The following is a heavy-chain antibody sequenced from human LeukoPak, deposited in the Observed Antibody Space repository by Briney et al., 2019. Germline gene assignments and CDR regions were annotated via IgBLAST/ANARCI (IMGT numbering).Heavy chain of an antibody. D-gene: IGHD6-6*01. Sequence: GSLRLSCAASGFTFSSYAMSWVRQAPGKGLEWVPAISGSGGSTYYADSVKGRFTISRDNSKNTLYLQMNSLRAEDTAVYYCAKASSSSSFAYFDYWGQGTLVTVSS. V-gene: IGHV3-23*01. CDR1: GFTFSSYA. J-gene: IGHJ4*02. CDR3: AKASSSSSFAYFDY. CDR2: ISGSGGST.